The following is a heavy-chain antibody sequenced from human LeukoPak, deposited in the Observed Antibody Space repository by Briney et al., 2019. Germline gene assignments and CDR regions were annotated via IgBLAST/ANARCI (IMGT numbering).Heavy chain of an antibody. D-gene: IGHD3-10*01. CDR1: GFTFSSYV. J-gene: IGHJ4*02. V-gene: IGHV3-30*04. CDR2: ISYDGSNE. CDR3: AKGWFGELDFDY. Sequence: GGSLRLSCAASGFTFSSYVMHWVRQAPGKGLEWVAIISYDGSNEYYADSVKGRFTISRDNSKNTLYLQMNSLRAGDTAVYYCAKGWFGELDFDYWGQGTLVTVSS.